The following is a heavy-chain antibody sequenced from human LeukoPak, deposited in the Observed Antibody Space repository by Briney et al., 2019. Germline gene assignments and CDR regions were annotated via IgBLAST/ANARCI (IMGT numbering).Heavy chain of an antibody. J-gene: IGHJ4*02. D-gene: IGHD3-22*01. CDR3: SKDYSYDTGGYVPHYFDS. CDR1: GFTFSSYA. Sequence: PGGSLRLSCTASGFTFSSYAMTGVRQAPGKGLECVSTMTSGGRTTYCADSVKGRFTISRDNSKNTLYLQMNSLRAEDTAIYTCSKDYSYDTGGYVPHYFDSWGQGTLVTVSS. V-gene: IGHV3-23*01. CDR2: MTSGGRTT.